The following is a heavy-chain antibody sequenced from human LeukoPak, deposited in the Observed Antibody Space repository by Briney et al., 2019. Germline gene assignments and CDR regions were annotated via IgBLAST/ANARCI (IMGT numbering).Heavy chain of an antibody. Sequence: PGGSLRLSCAVSGFRFDDYAMHWVRQAPGKGLEWVSGISWNSGSIGYADSVKGRFTISRDNAKNTLYLQMNSLRAEDTAVYYCALLHVDWNYETFDYWGQGTLVTVSS. CDR2: ISWNSGSI. J-gene: IGHJ4*02. D-gene: IGHD1-7*01. V-gene: IGHV3-9*01. CDR3: ALLHVDWNYETFDY. CDR1: GFRFDDYA.